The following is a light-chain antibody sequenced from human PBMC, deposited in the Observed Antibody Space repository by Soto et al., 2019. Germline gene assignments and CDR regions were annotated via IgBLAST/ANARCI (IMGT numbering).Light chain of an antibody. V-gene: IGKV3-20*01. CDR1: QTMNNH. CDR2: GSS. Sequence: VMTQAPATLSVSPGERATLSCSASQTMNNHVAWDQLKDGQVPRLVIYGSSTRATEIPARFSGSGSGTDLTLTISRLEPEAFAVYYCQPYGRSPTITFGPGTRLEIK. CDR3: QPYGRSPTIT. J-gene: IGKJ5*01.